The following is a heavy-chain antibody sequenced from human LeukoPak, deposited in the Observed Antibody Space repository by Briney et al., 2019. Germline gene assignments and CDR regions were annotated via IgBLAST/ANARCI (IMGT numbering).Heavy chain of an antibody. CDR3: ARDHGISSSWYVDYYYYMDV. V-gene: IGHV1-8*01. CDR2: MNPNSGHT. J-gene: IGHJ6*03. Sequence: ASVKVSCKASGYTFTSHDVNWLRQATGQGLEWLGWMNPNSGHTGFAQKFQGRVTMTRDTSISTAYMELSRLRSDDTAVYYCARDHGISSSWYVDYYYYMDVWGKGTTVTVSS. CDR1: GYTFTSHD. D-gene: IGHD6-13*01.